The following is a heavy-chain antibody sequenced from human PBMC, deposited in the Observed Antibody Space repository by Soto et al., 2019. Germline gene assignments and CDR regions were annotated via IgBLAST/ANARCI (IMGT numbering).Heavy chain of an antibody. CDR3: ARTSYYYDTSGYYYFDY. CDR2: IYYSGST. D-gene: IGHD3-22*01. V-gene: IGHV4-61*01. CDR1: AGSVNSGSFY. Sequence: PSETLSLTCTVSAGSVNSGSFYRSWIRQPPRKGLEWIGYIYYSGSTNYNPSLKSRVTISVDTSKNQFSLKLSSVTAADTAVYYCARTSYYYDTSGYYYFDYWGQGTLVTVSS. J-gene: IGHJ4*02.